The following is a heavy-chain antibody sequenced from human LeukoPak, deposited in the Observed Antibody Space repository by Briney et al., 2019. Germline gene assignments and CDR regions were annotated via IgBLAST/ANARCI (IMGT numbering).Heavy chain of an antibody. D-gene: IGHD6-19*01. Sequence: PQASVTVSCKASGYTFSYDINWVRQATGQGLEWMGWMNPNSGNTGYAQKFQGRVTMTRDTSISTAYMELSRLRSDDTAVYYCATGHGWPSGYFDYWGQGTLVTVSS. CDR3: ATGHGWPSGYFDY. V-gene: IGHV1-8*01. CDR2: MNPNSGNT. CDR1: GYTFSYD. J-gene: IGHJ4*02.